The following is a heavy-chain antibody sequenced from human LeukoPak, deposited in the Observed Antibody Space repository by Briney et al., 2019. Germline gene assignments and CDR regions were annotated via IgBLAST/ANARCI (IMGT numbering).Heavy chain of an antibody. V-gene: IGHV1-18*01. CDR2: ISAYNGNT. CDR3: ARAPTVTTHVDP. CDR1: GYTFTSYG. J-gene: IGHJ5*02. D-gene: IGHD4-17*01. Sequence: ASVKVSCKASGYTFTSYGISWVRQAPGQGPEWMGWISAYNGNTNYAQKLQGRVTMTTDTSTSTAYMELRSLRSDDTAVYYCARAPTVTTHVDPWGQGTLVTVSS.